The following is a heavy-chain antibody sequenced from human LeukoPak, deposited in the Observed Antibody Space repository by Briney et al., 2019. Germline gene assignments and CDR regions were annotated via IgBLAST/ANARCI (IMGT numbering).Heavy chain of an antibody. D-gene: IGHD4-17*01. CDR1: GFTFSSYA. Sequence: GGSLRLSCAASGFTFSSYAMRWVRQAPGKGLEWVAVISYDGSNKYYADSVKGRFTISRDNSKNTLYLQMNSLRAEDTAVYYCARGQDGDFYYYYYMDVWAKGPRSPSP. V-gene: IGHV3-30*01. J-gene: IGHJ6*03. CDR3: ARGQDGDFYYYYYMDV. CDR2: ISYDGSNK.